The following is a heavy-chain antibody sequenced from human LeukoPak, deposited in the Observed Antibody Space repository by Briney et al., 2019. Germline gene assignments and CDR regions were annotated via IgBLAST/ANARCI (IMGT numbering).Heavy chain of an antibody. J-gene: IGHJ4*02. CDR1: GGSISSYY. CDR3: ARDERTMGVVDY. D-gene: IGHD3-10*01. V-gene: IGHV4-4*07. CDR2: IYIRGST. Sequence: SETLSLTCTVSGGSISSYYWSWLRQPAGKGLEWIGRIYIRGSTNYNPSLKSRVTMSLDTSKNQFSLKLRSVTAADTAVYYCARDERTMGVVDYRGQGILVTVSS.